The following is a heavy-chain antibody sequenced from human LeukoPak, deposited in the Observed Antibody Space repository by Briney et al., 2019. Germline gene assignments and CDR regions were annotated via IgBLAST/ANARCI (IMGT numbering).Heavy chain of an antibody. CDR1: GFTFSSYG. V-gene: IGHV3-33*01. Sequence: PGGSLRLPCAASGFTFSSYGIHWVRQAPGKGLEWVAVIWYDGSNKYYADSVKGRFTISRDNPKKMVYLQMNSLRVEDTAVYYCARSLGEYTFDYWGQGTLVTVSS. J-gene: IGHJ4*02. D-gene: IGHD2/OR15-2a*01. CDR3: ARSLGEYTFDY. CDR2: IWYDGSNK.